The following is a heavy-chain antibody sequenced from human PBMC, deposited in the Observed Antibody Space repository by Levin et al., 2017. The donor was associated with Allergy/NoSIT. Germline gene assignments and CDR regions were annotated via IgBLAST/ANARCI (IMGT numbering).Heavy chain of an antibody. Sequence: ASVKVSCQGSGYSFTSYWIGWVRQMPGKGLEWMGIIYPGDSDTRYSPSFQGQVTISADKSISTAYLQWSSLKASGTAIYYCARRGTRDYYYYMDVWGKGTTVTVSS. V-gene: IGHV5-51*01. J-gene: IGHJ6*03. CDR1: GYSFTSYW. CDR2: IYPGDSDT. CDR3: ARRGTRDYYYYMDV. D-gene: IGHD1-1*01.